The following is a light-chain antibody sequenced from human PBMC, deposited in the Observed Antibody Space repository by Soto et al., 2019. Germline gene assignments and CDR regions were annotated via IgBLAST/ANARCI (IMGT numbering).Light chain of an antibody. CDR2: GNI. V-gene: IGLV1-40*01. CDR1: SSNIGADYD. CDR3: QSYDSSLSGSVV. Sequence: QSVLTQPPSVSGAPGQRVTISCTGSSSNIGADYDVHWYQQLPGTAPKLLISGNINRPSGVPDRFSGSKSGTSASLAITGLQAEDEADYYCQSYDSSLSGSVVFGGGTKLTVL. J-gene: IGLJ2*01.